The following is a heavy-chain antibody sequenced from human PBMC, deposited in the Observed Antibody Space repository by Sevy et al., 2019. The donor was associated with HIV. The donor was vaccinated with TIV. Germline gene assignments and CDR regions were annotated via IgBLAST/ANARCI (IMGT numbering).Heavy chain of an antibody. D-gene: IGHD3-22*01. CDR3: ATTNDYYDTSGYPFDS. CDR1: GYTLTELS. CDR2: FDPEDDEK. Sequence: ASVKVSCKVSGYTLTELSMHWVRQAPGKGLEWMGTFDPEDDEKIYAQKFQGRVTMTEDTSTDTAYMKLRRLRSEDTAVYYCATTNDYYDTSGYPFDSWGQGTLVTVSS. J-gene: IGHJ4*02. V-gene: IGHV1-24*01.